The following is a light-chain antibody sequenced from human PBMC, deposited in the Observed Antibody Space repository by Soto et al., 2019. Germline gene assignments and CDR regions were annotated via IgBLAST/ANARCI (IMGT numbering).Light chain of an antibody. Sequence: EIVMTQSPATLSVSPGERATLSCRASQSVSSNLAWYQQKPGQAPRLLIYGASTRATGIPARFSGSGSGTDFTLTIISLQSEDFAVYYCQQYDNWPWTFGQGTKVDIK. CDR1: QSVSSN. J-gene: IGKJ1*01. V-gene: IGKV3-15*01. CDR2: GAS. CDR3: QQYDNWPWT.